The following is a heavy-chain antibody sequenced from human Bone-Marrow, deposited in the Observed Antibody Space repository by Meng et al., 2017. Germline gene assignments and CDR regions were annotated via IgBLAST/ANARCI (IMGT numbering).Heavy chain of an antibody. D-gene: IGHD6-19*01. CDR3: ASWIYSCGWQ. J-gene: IGHJ4*02. Sequence: PLQDSADGLVEPSRTRSLTCVDCGGSMSSIDRWSWVRQPPGKGLEWIGEVYHGGDTNYYPSLKRRVTIAIDKSKNQFSLKLSSVTAADTAVYYCASWIYSCGWQWGQGALVTVSS. CDR2: VYHGGDT. CDR1: GGSMSSIDR. V-gene: IGHV4/OR15-8*02.